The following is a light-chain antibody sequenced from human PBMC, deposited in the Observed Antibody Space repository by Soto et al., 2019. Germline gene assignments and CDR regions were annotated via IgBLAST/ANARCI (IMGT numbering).Light chain of an antibody. V-gene: IGLV2-23*03. CDR3: CSYAGSSTFGV. CDR1: SSDVGSYNF. Sequence: QSALTQPASVSGSPGQSITISCTGTSSDVGSYNFVSWYQQHPGKAPKLMIYEGSKRPSGVSNRFSGSKSGNTASLTISGLQAEDEADYYCCSYAGSSTFGVFGGGTQLTVL. CDR2: EGS. J-gene: IGLJ2*01.